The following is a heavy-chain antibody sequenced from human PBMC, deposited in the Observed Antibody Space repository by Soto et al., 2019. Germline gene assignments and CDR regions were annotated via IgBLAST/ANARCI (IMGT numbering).Heavy chain of an antibody. J-gene: IGHJ4*02. CDR2: ISAYNGNT. CDR3: ARDLGAVAGRCCNYFDY. V-gene: IGHV1-18*04. D-gene: IGHD6-19*01. CDR1: GYTFTSYG. Sequence: VASVKVSCKASGYTFTSYGISWVRQAPGQGREWMGWISAYNGNTNYAQKLQGRVTMTTDTSTSTAYMELRSLRSDDTAVYYCARDLGAVAGRCCNYFDYWGQGTLVTVSS.